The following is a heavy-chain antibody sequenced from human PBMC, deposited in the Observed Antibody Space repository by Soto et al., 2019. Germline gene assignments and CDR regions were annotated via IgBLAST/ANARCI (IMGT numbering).Heavy chain of an antibody. V-gene: IGHV1-69*13. D-gene: IGHD2-2*01. CDR1: GGTFSSYA. Sequence: SVKVSCKASGGTFSSYAISWVRQAPGQGLEWMGGIIPIFGTANYAQKFQGRVTITADESTSTAYMELSSLRSEDTAVYYCAGGTFKTGGTKYCSSTSCYYYYGMDVWG. J-gene: IGHJ6*02. CDR2: IIPIFGTA. CDR3: AGGTFKTGGTKYCSSTSCYYYYGMDV.